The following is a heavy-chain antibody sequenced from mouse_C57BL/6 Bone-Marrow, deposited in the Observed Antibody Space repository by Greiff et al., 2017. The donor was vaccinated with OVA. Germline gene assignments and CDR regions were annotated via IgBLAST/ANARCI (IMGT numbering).Heavy chain of an antibody. J-gene: IGHJ2*01. CDR1: GFNIKDDY. D-gene: IGHD1-1*01. CDR3: TTGTTRVATRGFDY. V-gene: IGHV14-4*01. CDR2: IDPETGDP. Sequence: VQLQQSGAELVRPGASVKLSCTASGFNIKDDYMHWVKQRPEQGLEWIGWIDPETGDPESASKFQGKATITADKSSNTAYLQLSSLTSEDTAVYYCTTGTTRVATRGFDYWGQGTTLTVSS.